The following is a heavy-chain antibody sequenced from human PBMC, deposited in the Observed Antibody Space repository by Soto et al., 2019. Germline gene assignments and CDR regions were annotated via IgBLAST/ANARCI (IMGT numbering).Heavy chain of an antibody. CDR3: ARAPYYYDSSGYWAY. CDR2: ISSSSYI. V-gene: IGHV3-21*01. D-gene: IGHD3-22*01. CDR1: GFTFSSYS. Sequence: PGGSLRLSCAASGFTFSSYSMNWGRQAPGKGLKWVSSISSSSYIYYADSVKGRFTISRDNAKNSLYLQMNSLRAEDTAVYYCARAPYYYDSSGYWAYWGPRLLVTVSS. J-gene: IGHJ4*02.